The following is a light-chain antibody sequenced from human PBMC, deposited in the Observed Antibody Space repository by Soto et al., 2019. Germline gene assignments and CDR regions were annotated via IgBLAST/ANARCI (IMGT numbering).Light chain of an antibody. Sequence: DTQMTQSPSSLSASVGDRVTITCRASQSISSYLNWYQQKPGKAPKLLIYAASSLQSGVPSRFSGSGSGTDFTLTISRLQPEDFATYYCQQSYSTPFTFGPGTKVDIK. J-gene: IGKJ3*01. V-gene: IGKV1-39*01. CDR3: QQSYSTPFT. CDR2: AAS. CDR1: QSISSY.